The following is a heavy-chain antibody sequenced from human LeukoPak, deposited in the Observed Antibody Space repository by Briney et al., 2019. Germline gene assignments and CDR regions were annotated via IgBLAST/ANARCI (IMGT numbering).Heavy chain of an antibody. V-gene: IGHV3-21*01. Sequence: NPGGSLRLSCAASGITFNSYTMNWVRQAPGKGLEWVSSISSSSSYIYYAASVKGRFTISRDNAKNSLYLQMNRLRAEDTAVYYCATTGFDYWGQGTLVTVSS. CDR2: ISSSSSYI. CDR1: GITFNSYT. J-gene: IGHJ4*02. CDR3: ATTGFDY. D-gene: IGHD4-17*01.